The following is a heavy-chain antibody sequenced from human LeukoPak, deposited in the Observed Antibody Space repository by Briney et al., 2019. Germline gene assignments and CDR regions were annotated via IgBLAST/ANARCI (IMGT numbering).Heavy chain of an antibody. CDR1: GFTFGSFS. D-gene: IGHD4-17*01. J-gene: IGHJ4*02. Sequence: KPGGSLRLSCAASGFTFGSFSMTWVRQAPGKGLEWVGRIKRIIDGGTTDYAAPVKGRFTVSRDDSINTLYLQMSSLKTEDTAVYYCAAQGGSGDLRYWGQGTLVTVSS. CDR2: IKRIIDGGTT. V-gene: IGHV3-15*01. CDR3: AAQGGSGDLRY.